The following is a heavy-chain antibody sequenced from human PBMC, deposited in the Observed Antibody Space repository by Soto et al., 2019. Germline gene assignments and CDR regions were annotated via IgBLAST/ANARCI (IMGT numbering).Heavy chain of an antibody. CDR1: GFTFSSYA. Sequence: EVQLLESGGGLVQPGGSLRLSCAASGFTFSSYAMSWVRHAPGKGLEWVSATSGSGGSTYYADSVKGRFTISRDNSKNPLYLQMNSLRAEDTAVYYCANAAPYYDILTGYDGLDYYYGIDVWGQGTTVTVSS. CDR2: TSGSGGST. V-gene: IGHV3-23*01. CDR3: ANAAPYYDILTGYDGLDYYYGIDV. J-gene: IGHJ6*02. D-gene: IGHD3-9*01.